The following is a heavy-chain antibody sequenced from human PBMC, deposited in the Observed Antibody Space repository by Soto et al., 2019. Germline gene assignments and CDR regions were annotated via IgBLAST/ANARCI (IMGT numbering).Heavy chain of an antibody. CDR1: GVSFNNNG. J-gene: IGHJ6*02. CDR2: VSPPFRTS. Sequence: QVQLVQSGAEVKKPGSSVKVSCKTSGVSFNNNGIGWVRQAPGHGLEWMGGVSPPFRTSNYARKFQGRISITADASTGTVNMEMSSLTSKYAVQYYCARVFYYGSGSYYPYGMNVRSQGTTVTVSS. V-gene: IGHV1-69*01. CDR3: ARVFYYGSGSYYPYGMNV. D-gene: IGHD3-10*01.